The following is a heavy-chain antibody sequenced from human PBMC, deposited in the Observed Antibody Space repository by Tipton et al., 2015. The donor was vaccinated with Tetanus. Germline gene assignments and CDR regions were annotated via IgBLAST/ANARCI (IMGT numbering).Heavy chain of an antibody. CDR1: GGSFSGYY. D-gene: IGHD4-17*01. V-gene: IGHV4-34*01. J-gene: IGHJ4*02. CDR3: ARGSTDYGDYFRRIYYFDY. Sequence: TLSLTCAVYGGSFSGYYWSWIRQPPGKGLECIGEINHSGSTNYNPSLKSRVTISVDTSKNQFSLKLSSVTAADTAVYYCARGSTDYGDYFRRIYYFDYWGQGTLVTVSS. CDR2: INHSGST.